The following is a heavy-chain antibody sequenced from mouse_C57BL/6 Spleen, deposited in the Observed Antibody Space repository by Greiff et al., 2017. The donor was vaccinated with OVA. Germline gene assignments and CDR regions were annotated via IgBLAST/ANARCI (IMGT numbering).Heavy chain of an antibody. V-gene: IGHV1-81*01. CDR1: GYTFTSYG. Sequence: QVQLQQSGAELARPGASVKLSCKASGYTFTSYGISWVQQRTGQGLEWIGEIYPSSGNTYYNEKFQGKATLTADKSSSTAYMELRSLTSEDSAVYFCASHYGSSWRAMDYWGQGTSVTVSS. CDR3: ASHYGSSWRAMDY. D-gene: IGHD1-1*01. CDR2: IYPSSGNT. J-gene: IGHJ4*01.